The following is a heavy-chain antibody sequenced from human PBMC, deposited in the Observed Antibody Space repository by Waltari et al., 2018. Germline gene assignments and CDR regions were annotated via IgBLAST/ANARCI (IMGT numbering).Heavy chain of an antibody. CDR1: GFTFSSYS. CDR3: ARRTGELDY. Sequence: EVQLVESGGGLVQPGGSLRLSCAASGFTFSSYSMNWVRQGPGKGLEWVSYISSSSSTIYYADSVKGRFTISRDNAKNSLYLQMNSLRAEDTAVYYCARRTGELDYWGQGTLVTVSS. V-gene: IGHV3-48*01. CDR2: ISSSSSTI. D-gene: IGHD7-27*01. J-gene: IGHJ4*02.